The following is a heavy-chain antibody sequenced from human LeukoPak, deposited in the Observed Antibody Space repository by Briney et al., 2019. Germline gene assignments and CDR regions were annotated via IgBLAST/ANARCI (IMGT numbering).Heavy chain of an antibody. Sequence: PSETLSLTCTLSGGSISTDYWSWVRQPPGKGLEWIGYIYCSGGTKYNPSLKSRVTISVDMSKNHFSRKLSSVTAADTAVYHCARHAFYYDTSGYLPYYFDYWGQGTLVTVSS. J-gene: IGHJ4*02. CDR2: IYCSGGT. CDR1: GGSISTDY. V-gene: IGHV4-59*08. CDR3: ARHAFYYDTSGYLPYYFDY. D-gene: IGHD3-22*01.